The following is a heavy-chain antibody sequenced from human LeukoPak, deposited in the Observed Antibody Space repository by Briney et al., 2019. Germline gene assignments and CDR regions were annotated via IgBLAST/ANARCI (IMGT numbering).Heavy chain of an antibody. CDR1: GVSTTNGIYY. V-gene: IGHV4-39*01. J-gene: IGHJ4*02. D-gene: IGHD6-19*01. CDR3: ARHAEYNSGWHFYLDH. CDR2: VHNVGST. Sequence: PSETLSLTCTVSGVSTTNGIYYWAWIRQSPGKGLEWLGSVHNVGSTYYNLSLGSRVTMSIDTSKNQFSLRLNSVTAADTAVYYCARHAEYNSGWHFYLDHWGQGILVTASS.